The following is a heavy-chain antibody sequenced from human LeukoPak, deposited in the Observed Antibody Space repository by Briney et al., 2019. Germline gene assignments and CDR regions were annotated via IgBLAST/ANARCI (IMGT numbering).Heavy chain of an antibody. CDR1: GYTFTSYG. CDR3: ARVVVGYCSGGSCYPPYYFDY. Sequence: ASVKVSCKASGYTFTSYGISWVRQAPGQGLEWMGWISAYNGNTNYAQKLQGRVTMTTDTPTSTAYMELRSLRSDDTAVYYCARVVVGYCSGGSCYPPYYFDYWGQGTLVTVSS. V-gene: IGHV1-18*01. J-gene: IGHJ4*02. D-gene: IGHD2-15*01. CDR2: ISAYNGNT.